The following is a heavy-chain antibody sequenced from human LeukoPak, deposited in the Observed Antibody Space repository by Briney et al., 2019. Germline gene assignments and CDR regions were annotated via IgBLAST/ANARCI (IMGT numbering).Heavy chain of an antibody. D-gene: IGHD6-19*01. CDR3: AREGGIAVAALKAFDI. Sequence: GGSLRLSCAASGFTFSDYYMSWIRQAPGKGLEWVSYISSSGSTIYYADSVKGRFTISRDNAKNSLYLQMNSLRAEDTAVYYCAREGGIAVAALKAFDIWGQGTMVTVSS. CDR2: ISSSGSTI. J-gene: IGHJ3*02. V-gene: IGHV3-11*04. CDR1: GFTFSDYY.